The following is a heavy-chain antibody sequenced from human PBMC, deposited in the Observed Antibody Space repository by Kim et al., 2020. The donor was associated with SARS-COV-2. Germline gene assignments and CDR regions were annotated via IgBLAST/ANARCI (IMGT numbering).Heavy chain of an antibody. V-gene: IGHV3-64D*09. CDR1: GFTFSRYA. J-gene: IGHJ4*02. Sequence: GGSLRLSCSASGFTFSRYAMHWVRQAPGKGLEYVSTIGGNGGTTYADSVKGRFTISRDNSKNTLYLQMSSLRAEDTAVYHCVTRSDYVQYLDYWGQGTLVTVSS. D-gene: IGHD4-17*01. CDR2: IGGNGGTT. CDR3: VTRSDYVQYLDY.